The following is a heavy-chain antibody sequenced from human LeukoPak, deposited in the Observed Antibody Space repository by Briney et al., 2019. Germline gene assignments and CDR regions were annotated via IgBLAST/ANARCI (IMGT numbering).Heavy chain of an antibody. J-gene: IGHJ4*02. CDR3: GRDQGGSIGWYGDY. V-gene: IGHV3-30*04. Sequence: SGGSLRLSCAASGFTFSSYAMDWFRQAPGKGLEWVAFISNDGTNKYYADSVKGRFTISRDNSKNTLYLQMSSLRAEDTAVYYCGRDQGGSIGWYGDYWGQGTLVTVSS. CDR2: ISNDGTNK. D-gene: IGHD6-19*01. CDR1: GFTFSSYA.